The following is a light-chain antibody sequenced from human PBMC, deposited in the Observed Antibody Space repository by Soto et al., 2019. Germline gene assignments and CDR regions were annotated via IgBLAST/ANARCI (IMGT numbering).Light chain of an antibody. V-gene: IGLV2-8*01. CDR1: SSDVGTYNY. J-gene: IGLJ3*02. CDR2: EVS. CDR3: SSYAGSTPWV. Sequence: QSALTQPPSASGSPGQSVTISCTGTSSDVGTYNYVSWYQQHPGKAPKLMIYEVSKRSSGVPDRFSGSKSGNTASLTVSGLQAEDEGDYYCSSYAGSTPWVFGGGTKLTVL.